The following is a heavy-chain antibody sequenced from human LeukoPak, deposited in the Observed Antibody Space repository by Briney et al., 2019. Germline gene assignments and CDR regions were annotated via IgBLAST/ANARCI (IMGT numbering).Heavy chain of an antibody. D-gene: IGHD6-19*01. CDR1: GGSFSGYY. CDR2: INHSGST. CDR3: ARDLGSGWFRRGIDY. Sequence: PSETLSLTCAVYGGSFSGYYWSWIRQPPGKGLEWIGEINHSGSTNYNPSLKSRVTISVDTPKNQFSLKLSSVTAADTAVYYCARDLGSGWFRRGIDYWGQGTLVTVSS. J-gene: IGHJ4*02. V-gene: IGHV4-34*01.